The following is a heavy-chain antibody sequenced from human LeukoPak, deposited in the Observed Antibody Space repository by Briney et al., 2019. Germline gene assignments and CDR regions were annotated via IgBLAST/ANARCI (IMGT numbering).Heavy chain of an antibody. V-gene: IGHV3-23*01. CDR2: ISGSGGST. D-gene: IGHD6-19*01. Sequence: GGSLRLSCAASGFTFSTYAMSWVRQAPGKGLEWVSGISGSGGSTYYADSVKGRFTISRDNSKNTLYLQMNSLRAEDTAVYYCAKLASIAVAGTNYFDYWGQGTLVTVSS. CDR1: GFTFSTYA. J-gene: IGHJ4*02. CDR3: AKLASIAVAGTNYFDY.